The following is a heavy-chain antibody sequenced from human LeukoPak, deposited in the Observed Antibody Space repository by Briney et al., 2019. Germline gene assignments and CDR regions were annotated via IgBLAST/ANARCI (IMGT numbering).Heavy chain of an antibody. V-gene: IGHV1-24*01. D-gene: IGHD4-17*01. Sequence: ASVKVSCKVSAYTLTELSMHWVRQAPGKGLEWMGGFDPEDGETIYEQKFQGRVTMTEDTSTDTAYMELISLRSDATAVYYCARLGWTETREYGRYGDYVYYDYWGQGTLVTVSS. CDR1: AYTLTELS. CDR2: FDPEDGET. J-gene: IGHJ4*02. CDR3: ARLGWTETREYGRYGDYVYYDY.